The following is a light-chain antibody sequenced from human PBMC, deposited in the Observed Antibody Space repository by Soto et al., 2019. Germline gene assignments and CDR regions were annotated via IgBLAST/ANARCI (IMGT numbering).Light chain of an antibody. J-gene: IGKJ1*01. V-gene: IGKV1-39*01. Sequence: DIQMTQSPSSLSASVGDIFTITCRASQSISSYLNWYQQKPGKAPKLLIYAASSLEAGVPSRYSGSGSGTDFTLTISSLQPDDFATYYCQQYNSYWTFGQGTKVDIK. CDR2: AAS. CDR1: QSISSY. CDR3: QQYNSYWT.